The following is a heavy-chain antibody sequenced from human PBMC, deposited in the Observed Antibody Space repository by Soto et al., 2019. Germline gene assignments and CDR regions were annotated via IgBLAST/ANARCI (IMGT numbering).Heavy chain of an antibody. Sequence: LSLTCAVSGASIGSGGWWSWVRQPPGKGLEWIAEIFHDGNTNYSPSLKSRVTISVDKSQNQFSLNVYSVTAADTAVYYCARHEGWTGPDQRGQGTLVTVSS. CDR1: GASIGSGGW. CDR2: IFHDGNT. V-gene: IGHV4-4*02. CDR3: ARHEGWTGPDQ. D-gene: IGHD2-8*02. J-gene: IGHJ4*02.